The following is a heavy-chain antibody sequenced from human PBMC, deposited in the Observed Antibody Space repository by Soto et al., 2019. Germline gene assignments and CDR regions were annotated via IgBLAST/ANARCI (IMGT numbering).Heavy chain of an antibody. D-gene: IGHD6-19*01. J-gene: IGHJ4*02. CDR3: ATEKNSGWYVRYFDY. CDR1: GYTLTDLS. CDR2: FDPEDGET. V-gene: IGHV1-24*01. Sequence: VQLVQSGAEGKKPGASVKVSGKVSGYTLTDLSMHWVRQAPGKGLEWMGGFDPEDGETIYAQKFQGRVTMTEDTSTDTAYMELSSLRSEDTAVYYCATEKNSGWYVRYFDYWGQGTLVTVSS.